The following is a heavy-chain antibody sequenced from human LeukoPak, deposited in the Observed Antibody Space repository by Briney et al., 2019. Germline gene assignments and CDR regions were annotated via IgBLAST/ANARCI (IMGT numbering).Heavy chain of an antibody. Sequence: GGSLRLSCAASGFTFSSYWMHWVRQAPGKGLVWVSRISSDGSSTSYADSVKGRFTISRDNAKNTLYLQMNSLRAEDTPVYYCARDRSGSLDYWGQGTLVTVSS. D-gene: IGHD1-26*01. CDR1: GFTFSSYW. CDR2: ISSDGSST. J-gene: IGHJ4*02. CDR3: ARDRSGSLDY. V-gene: IGHV3-74*01.